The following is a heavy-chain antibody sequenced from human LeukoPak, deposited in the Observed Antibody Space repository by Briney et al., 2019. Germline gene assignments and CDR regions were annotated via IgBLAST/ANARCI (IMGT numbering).Heavy chain of an antibody. D-gene: IGHD5-24*01. V-gene: IGHV3-21*01. Sequence: PGGSLRLSCAASGFTFSSYSMNWVRQAPGKGLEWVSSISSSSSYIYYADSMKGRFTISRDNAKNSLYLQMNSLRAEDTAVYYCARGTVEMATISYWGQGTLVTVSS. CDR3: ARGTVEMATISY. CDR2: ISSSSSYI. CDR1: GFTFSSYS. J-gene: IGHJ4*02.